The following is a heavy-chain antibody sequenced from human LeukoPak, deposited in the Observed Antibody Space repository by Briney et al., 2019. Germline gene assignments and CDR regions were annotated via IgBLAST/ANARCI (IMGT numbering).Heavy chain of an antibody. J-gene: IGHJ4*02. D-gene: IGHD3-10*01. Sequence: PGGSLRLSCAASEFTFSSYGMHWVRQAPGKGLEWVAVISYDGSKIYYADSVKGRFTISRDSSKNTLYLEMNSLRAEDTAVYYCADGYYYGSGSPLLDYWGQGTLVTVSS. CDR2: ISYDGSKI. CDR3: ADGYYYGSGSPLLDY. V-gene: IGHV3-30*03. CDR1: EFTFSSYG.